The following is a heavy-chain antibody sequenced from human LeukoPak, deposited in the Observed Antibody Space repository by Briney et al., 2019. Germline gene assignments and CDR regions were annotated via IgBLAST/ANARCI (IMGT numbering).Heavy chain of an antibody. CDR1: GFTFSSYE. J-gene: IGHJ6*03. CDR3: ARDGVLRYFDSYYYYYMDV. Sequence: GSLRLSCAASGFTFSSYEMNWVRQAPGKGLEWVSYISTTGTTMYYADSVKGRFTISRDNAKNSLYLQMNSLRAEDTAVYYCARDGVLRYFDSYYYYYMDVWGKGTTVTISS. CDR2: ISTTGTTM. D-gene: IGHD3-9*01. V-gene: IGHV3-48*03.